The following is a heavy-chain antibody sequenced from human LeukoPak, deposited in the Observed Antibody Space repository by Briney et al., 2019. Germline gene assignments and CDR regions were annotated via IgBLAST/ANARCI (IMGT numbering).Heavy chain of an antibody. CDR1: GGSFSGYY. Sequence: SETLSLTCAVYGGSFSGYYWSWIRQPPGKGLEWIGEINHSGSTNYNPSLKSRVTISVDTSKNQFSLKLSSVTAADTAVYYCARKPYVVVPAARIPGAGRPCNWFDPWGQGTLVTVSS. V-gene: IGHV4-34*01. J-gene: IGHJ5*02. CDR3: ARKPYVVVPAARIPGAGRPCNWFDP. D-gene: IGHD2-2*01. CDR2: INHSGST.